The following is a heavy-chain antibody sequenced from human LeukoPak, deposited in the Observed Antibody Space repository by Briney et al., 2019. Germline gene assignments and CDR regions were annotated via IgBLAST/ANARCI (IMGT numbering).Heavy chain of an antibody. CDR1: GFTLSNYG. J-gene: IGHJ6*03. CDR2: IRYDSSNK. D-gene: IGHD2-2*01. V-gene: IGHV3-30*02. CDR3: AKDDSGSSNLRFYNYYMDV. Sequence: PGGSLRLSCVASGFTLSNYGMHWVRQAPGKGPEWVSFIRYDSSNKYYVDSVTGRFTISRDNSKNTVYLEMNSLVPEDTAVYYCAKDDSGSSNLRFYNYYMDVWGKGTTVIASS.